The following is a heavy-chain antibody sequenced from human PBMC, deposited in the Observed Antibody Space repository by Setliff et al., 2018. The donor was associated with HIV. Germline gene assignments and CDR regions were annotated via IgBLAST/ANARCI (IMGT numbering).Heavy chain of an antibody. Sequence: SETLSLTCNVSGGSISSGGYYWGWIRQHPGKGLEWIGFIYYSGNTYYNPSLKSRVTISVDTSKNQFSLKLSSVTAADTAIYFCARQFRYPNRAVAGVDYWGQGTLVTVSS. CDR1: GGSISSGGYY. V-gene: IGHV4-39*01. J-gene: IGHJ4*02. CDR3: ARQFRYPNRAVAGVDY. D-gene: IGHD6-19*01. CDR2: IYYSGNT.